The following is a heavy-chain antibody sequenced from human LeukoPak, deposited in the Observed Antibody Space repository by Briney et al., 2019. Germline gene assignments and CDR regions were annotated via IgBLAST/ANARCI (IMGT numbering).Heavy chain of an antibody. J-gene: IGHJ4*02. CDR2: IIPIFGAA. V-gene: IGHV1-69*13. CDR3: ARSQLGDYDILTGYYLADY. Sequence: SVKVSCKASGYTFTSHGLSWARQTPGQGLEWMGAIIPIFGAANYAQKFQGRVTITADESTSTAYMELSSLRSEDTAVYYCARSQLGDYDILTGYYLADYWGQGTLVTVSS. CDR1: GYTFTSHG. D-gene: IGHD3-9*01.